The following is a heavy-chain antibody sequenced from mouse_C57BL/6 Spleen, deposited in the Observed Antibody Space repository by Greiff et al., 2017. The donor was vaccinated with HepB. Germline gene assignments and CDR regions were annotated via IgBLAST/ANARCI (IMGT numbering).Heavy chain of an antibody. D-gene: IGHD1-1*01. CDR3: ARGASYYGSSYY. CDR1: GYTFTSYW. V-gene: IGHV1-50*01. CDR2: IDPSDSYT. J-gene: IGHJ2*01. Sequence: VQLQQPGAELVKPGASVKLSCKASGYTFTSYWMQWVKQRPGQGLEWIGEIDPSDSYTNYNQKFKGKATLTVDTSSSTAYMQLSSLTSEDSAVYYCARGASYYGSSYYWGQGTTLTVSS.